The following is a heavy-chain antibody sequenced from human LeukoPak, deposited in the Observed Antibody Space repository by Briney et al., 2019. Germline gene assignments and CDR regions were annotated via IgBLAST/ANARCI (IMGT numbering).Heavy chain of an antibody. D-gene: IGHD6-25*01. J-gene: IGHJ4*02. CDR2: IKSKTDGCTT. Sequence: GGSLRLSCAASGFTFSNAWMSWVRQAPGKGLEWVGRIKSKTDGCTTDYAAPVKGRFTISRYDSKNTLYLQMNSLKTEDTAVYYCTTVGAAALADYWGQGTLVTVSS. V-gene: IGHV3-15*01. CDR1: GFTFSNAW. CDR3: TTVGAAALADY.